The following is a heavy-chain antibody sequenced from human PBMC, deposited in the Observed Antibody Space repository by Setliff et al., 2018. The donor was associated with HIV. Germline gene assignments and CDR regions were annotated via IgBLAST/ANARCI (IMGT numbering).Heavy chain of an antibody. CDR3: ARWPPHRSSDYDQEYYFDY. Sequence: SETLSLTCAVYGGSFSGYSWSWIRQPPGKGLEWIGEINNGDSTYYNPSLKSRVTISVDTSKNQFSLKLSSVTAADTAVYYCARWPPHRSSDYDQEYYFDYWGQGTLVTVSS. CDR2: INNGDST. D-gene: IGHD3-22*01. CDR1: GGSFSGYS. V-gene: IGHV4-34*01. J-gene: IGHJ4*02.